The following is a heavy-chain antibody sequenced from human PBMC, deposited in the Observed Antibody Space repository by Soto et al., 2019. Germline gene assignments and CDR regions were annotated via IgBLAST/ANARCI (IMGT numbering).Heavy chain of an antibody. CDR2: ISAYNGNT. CDR3: ARAPEYYVGSEADY. CDR1: GYTFTSYG. V-gene: IGHV1-18*01. D-gene: IGHD3-10*01. Sequence: QVQLVQSGAEVKKPGASVKVSCKASGYTFTSYGISWVRQATGQGLEWMGWISAYNGNTNYAQKHQGTVTMTTDTSTSKAYMELRSLRSDDTAVYYCARAPEYYVGSEADYWGQGTLVTVSS. J-gene: IGHJ4*02.